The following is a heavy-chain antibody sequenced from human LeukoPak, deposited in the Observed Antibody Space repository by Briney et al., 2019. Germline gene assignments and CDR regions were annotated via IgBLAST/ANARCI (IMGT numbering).Heavy chain of an antibody. CDR3: ARDRSGSYHRALKY. CDR2: INWNGGST. D-gene: IGHD1-26*01. CDR1: GFTFDDYG. J-gene: IGHJ4*02. V-gene: IGHV3-20*04. Sequence: PGGSLRLSCAASGFTFDDYGMSWVRQAPGKGLEWVSGINWNGGSTGYADSVKGRFTISRDNAKNSLYLQMNSLRAEDTAVYYCARDRSGSYHRALKYWGQGTLVTVSS.